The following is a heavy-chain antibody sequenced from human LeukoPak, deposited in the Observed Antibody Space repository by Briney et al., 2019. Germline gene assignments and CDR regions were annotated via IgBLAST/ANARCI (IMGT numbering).Heavy chain of an antibody. CDR2: ISWNSGSI. D-gene: IGHD1-26*01. Sequence: GRSLRLSCAAPGFTFDDYAMHWVRQAPGKGLEWVSGISWNSGSIGYADSVKGRFTISRDNAKNSLYLQMNSLRAEDTALYYCAKDIGATNLGNWFDPWGQGTLVTVSS. V-gene: IGHV3-9*01. CDR1: GFTFDDYA. J-gene: IGHJ5*02. CDR3: AKDIGATNLGNWFDP.